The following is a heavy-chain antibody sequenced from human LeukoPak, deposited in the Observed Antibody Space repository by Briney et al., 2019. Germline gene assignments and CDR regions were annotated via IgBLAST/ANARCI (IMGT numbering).Heavy chain of an antibody. J-gene: IGHJ3*02. CDR3: ARANYYGSGSYRAFDI. CDR2: IYTSGST. D-gene: IGHD3-10*01. V-gene: IGHV4-61*02. Sequence: PSETLSLTCTVSGGSISSGSYYWSWIRQPAGKGLEWIGRIYTSGSTNYNPSLKSRVTISVDTSKNQFSLKLSSVTAADTAVYYCARANYYGSGSYRAFDIWGQGTMVTVSS. CDR1: GGSISSGSYY.